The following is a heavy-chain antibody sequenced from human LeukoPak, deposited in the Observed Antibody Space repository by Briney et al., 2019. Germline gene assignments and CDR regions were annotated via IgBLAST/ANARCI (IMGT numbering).Heavy chain of an antibody. CDR2: IYYSGST. D-gene: IGHD6-19*01. Sequence: PSETLSLTCTVSGGSISSSSYYWGWIRQTPGKGLEWIGSIYYSGSTYYNPSLKSRVTISVDTSKNQFSLKLSSVTAADTAVYYCARGPGAVAGYFDFDYWGQGTLVTVSS. CDR1: GGSISSSSYY. V-gene: IGHV4-39*01. CDR3: ARGPGAVAGYFDFDY. J-gene: IGHJ4*02.